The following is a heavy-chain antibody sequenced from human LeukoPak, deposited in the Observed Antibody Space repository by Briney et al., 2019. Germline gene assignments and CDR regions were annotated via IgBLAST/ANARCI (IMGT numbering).Heavy chain of an antibody. J-gene: IGHJ6*03. V-gene: IGHV5-51*01. Sequence: GESLKISCKTSGYNFPNYWIGWVRQMPGKGLEWMAMIYPGDSDTKYSPSFQGQVTISVDGSISTAYLQWNSLKASDTATYYCARHEVGGDSSSGYEFYYYMDVWGKGTTVTVSS. CDR3: ARHEVGGDSSSGYEFYYYMDV. D-gene: IGHD3-3*01. CDR2: IYPGDSDT. CDR1: GYNFPNYW.